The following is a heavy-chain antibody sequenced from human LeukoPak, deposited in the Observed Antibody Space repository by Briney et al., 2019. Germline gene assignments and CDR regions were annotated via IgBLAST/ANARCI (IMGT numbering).Heavy chain of an antibody. CDR3: ARVNGYYFDY. CDR2: ISSSSSTI. V-gene: IGHV3-48*01. Sequence: RPGGSLRLSCAASGFTFSSYSMNWVSQAPGKGLEWVSYISSSSSTIYYADSVKGRFTISRDNAKNSLYLQMNRLRAEDTAVYYCARVNGYYFDYWGQGTLVTVSS. J-gene: IGHJ4*02. D-gene: IGHD2-8*01. CDR1: GFTFSSYS.